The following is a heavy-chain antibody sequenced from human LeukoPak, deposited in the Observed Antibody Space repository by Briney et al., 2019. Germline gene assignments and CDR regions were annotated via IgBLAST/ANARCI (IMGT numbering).Heavy chain of an antibody. CDR1: GYTFTSYG. CDR3: ARVWFGELSAFDI. D-gene: IGHD3-10*01. J-gene: IGHJ3*02. Sequence: ASVQVSCKASGYTFTSYGISWVRQATGQGLEWMGWMNPNSGNTGYSQKFQGRVTMTRNTSISTAYMELSSLRSEDTAVYYCARVWFGELSAFDIWGQGTMVTVSS. V-gene: IGHV1-8*02. CDR2: MNPNSGNT.